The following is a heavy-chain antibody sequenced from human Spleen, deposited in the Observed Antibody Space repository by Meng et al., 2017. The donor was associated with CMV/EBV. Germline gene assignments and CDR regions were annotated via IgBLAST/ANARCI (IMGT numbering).Heavy chain of an antibody. J-gene: IGHJ4*01. CDR3: AKDQYWNLYYFDY. D-gene: IGHD1-1*01. V-gene: IGHV3-23*01. CDR2: ISGSGDRT. CDR1: GFTFSSYA. Sequence: GESLKISCAASGFTFSSYAMSWVRQAPGTGLEWVSTISGSGDRTYYADSVKGRFTISRDNSKNTLYLQMNSLRAEDTAVYYCAKDQYWNLYYFDYWGHGTLVTVSS.